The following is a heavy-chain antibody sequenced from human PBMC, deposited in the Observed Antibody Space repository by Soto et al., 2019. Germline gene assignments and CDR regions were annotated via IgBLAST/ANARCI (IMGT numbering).Heavy chain of an antibody. V-gene: IGHV4-30-2*05. D-gene: IGHD2-15*01. J-gene: IGHJ5*02. Sequence: SETLSLTCAVSGGSITSGGYSWSWIRQPPGKGLEWIGYIYHSGSTYYNPSLKSRLTISVDTSKNHFSLRLSSVTAADTAVYYCASTYCSAWARRLYASSGQAALLTGS. CDR1: GGSITSGGYS. CDR3: ASTYCSAWARRLYAS. CDR2: IYHSGST.